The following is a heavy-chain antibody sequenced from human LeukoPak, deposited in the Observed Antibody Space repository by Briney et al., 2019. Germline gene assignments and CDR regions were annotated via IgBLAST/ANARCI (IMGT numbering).Heavy chain of an antibody. CDR1: GFTFSSYS. CDR3: ARDGQWLVGYFDY. J-gene: IGHJ4*02. V-gene: IGHV3-21*01. D-gene: IGHD6-19*01. Sequence: GGSLRLSCAASGFTFSSYSMNWVRQAPGKGLEWVTSISSSSSYIYYADSVKGRFTISRDNAKNSLYLQMNSLRAEDTAVYYCARDGQWLVGYFDYWGQGTLVTVSS. CDR2: ISSSSSYI.